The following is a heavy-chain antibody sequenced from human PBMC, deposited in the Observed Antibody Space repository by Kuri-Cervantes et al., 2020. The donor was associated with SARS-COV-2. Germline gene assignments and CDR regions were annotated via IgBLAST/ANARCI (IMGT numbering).Heavy chain of an antibody. CDR3: ARDRDFWSGFLGGMDV. CDR1: GFTFSNYA. Sequence: GGSLRLSCAASGFTFSNYAIHWVRQAPAKGLEWVAVISYDGSVKHYADSVKGRFTISRDDSKNTLYLQMNSLRTEDTAVYYCARDRDFWSGFLGGMDVWGQGTTVTVSS. J-gene: IGHJ6*02. V-gene: IGHV3-30*04. D-gene: IGHD3-3*01. CDR2: ISYDGSVK.